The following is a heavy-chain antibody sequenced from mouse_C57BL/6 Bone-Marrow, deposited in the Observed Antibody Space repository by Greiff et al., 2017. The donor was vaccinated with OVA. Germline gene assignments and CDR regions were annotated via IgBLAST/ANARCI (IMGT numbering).Heavy chain of an antibody. J-gene: IGHJ4*01. Sequence: QVQLQQSGAELVMPGASVKLSCKASGYTFTSYWMHWVKQRPGQGLEWIGEIDPSDSYTNYNQKFKGKSTLTVDKSSSTAYMQLSSLTAEDSAVYDCAFYDGYDGGAYYAMDYWGQGTSVTVSS. V-gene: IGHV1-69*01. CDR3: AFYDGYDGGAYYAMDY. CDR2: IDPSDSYT. CDR1: GYTFTSYW. D-gene: IGHD2-2*01.